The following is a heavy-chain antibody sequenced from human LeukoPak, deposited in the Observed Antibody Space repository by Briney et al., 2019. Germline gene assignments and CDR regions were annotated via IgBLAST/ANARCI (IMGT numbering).Heavy chain of an antibody. CDR1: GYTFSGYY. Sequence: ASVKVSCKASGYTFSGYYMHWVRQAPGQGLEWMGWINPNSGGTNYAQKFQGRVTMTRDTSISTAYMELSRLRSDDTAVYYCARDAVKGLDDAFDIWGQGTMVTVSS. CDR2: INPNSGGT. CDR3: ARDAVKGLDDAFDI. V-gene: IGHV1-2*02. J-gene: IGHJ3*02. D-gene: IGHD3-10*01.